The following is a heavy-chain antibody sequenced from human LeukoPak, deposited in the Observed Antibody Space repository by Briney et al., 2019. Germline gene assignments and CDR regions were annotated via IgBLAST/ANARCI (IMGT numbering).Heavy chain of an antibody. J-gene: IGHJ4*02. CDR2: IIPILGIA. D-gene: IGHD6-13*01. V-gene: IGHV1-69*04. Sequence: ASVKVSCKASGGTFSSYAISWVRQAPGQGLEWMGRIIPILGIANYAQKFQGRVTITADKSTSTAYMELSSLRSEDTAVYYCARYQSGITSSFAYWGQGTLVTVSS. CDR1: GGTFSSYA. CDR3: ARYQSGITSSFAY.